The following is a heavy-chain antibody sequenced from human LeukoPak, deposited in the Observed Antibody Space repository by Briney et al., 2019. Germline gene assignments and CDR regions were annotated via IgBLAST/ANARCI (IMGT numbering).Heavy chain of an antibody. CDR3: ATAIFYDSSGPNWFDP. CDR1: GYTLTELS. J-gene: IGHJ5*02. CDR2: FDPEDGET. D-gene: IGHD3-22*01. Sequence: PSVNVSCTVSGYTLTELSMHWVRQAPGQGREWRGGFDPEDGETIYAQKFQGRVTMTEDTSTDTAYMELSSLRSEDTAVYYCATAIFYDSSGPNWFDPWGQGTLVTVSS. V-gene: IGHV1-24*01.